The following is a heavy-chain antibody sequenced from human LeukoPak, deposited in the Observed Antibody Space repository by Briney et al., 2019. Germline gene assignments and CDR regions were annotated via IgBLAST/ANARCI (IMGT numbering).Heavy chain of an antibody. CDR2: IYPGDSDT. J-gene: IGHJ4*02. D-gene: IGHD3-22*01. CDR3: ARVHYYETSDWGNYFDY. V-gene: IGHV5-51*01. CDR1: GYSFTSYW. Sequence: GESLKISCKGFGYSFTSYWIGWVRQMPGKGLEWMGIIYPGDSDTRYSPSFQGQVTISADKSISTAYLQWSSLKASNTAMYYCARVHYYETSDWGNYFDYWGQGTLVTVSS.